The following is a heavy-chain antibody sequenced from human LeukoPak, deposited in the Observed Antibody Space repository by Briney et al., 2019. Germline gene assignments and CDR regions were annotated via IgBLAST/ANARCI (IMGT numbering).Heavy chain of an antibody. CDR3: AKDRDMTTDYGMDV. V-gene: IGHV3-30*18. CDR2: IPYDGSNK. Sequence: GRSLRLSCAASGFTFSSYGMHWVRQAPGKGLEWVAVIPYDGSNKYYADSVKGRFTISRDNSKNTLYLQMNSLRAEDTAVYYCAKDRDMTTDYGMDVWGKGTTVTVSS. J-gene: IGHJ6*04. D-gene: IGHD4-17*01. CDR1: GFTFSSYG.